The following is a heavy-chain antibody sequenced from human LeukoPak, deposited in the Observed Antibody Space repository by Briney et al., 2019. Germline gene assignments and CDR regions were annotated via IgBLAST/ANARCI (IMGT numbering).Heavy chain of an antibody. V-gene: IGHV3-21*01. CDR1: GFTFSSYS. Sequence: GGSLRLSCAASGFTFSSYSMNWVRQAPGKGLEWVSSISSSSSYINYADSVKGRFTISRDNAKNSLYLQMNSLRAEDTAVYYCARAIAVAGNYYYYGMDVWGQGTTVTVSS. D-gene: IGHD6-19*01. CDR2: ISSSSSYI. CDR3: ARAIAVAGNYYYYGMDV. J-gene: IGHJ6*02.